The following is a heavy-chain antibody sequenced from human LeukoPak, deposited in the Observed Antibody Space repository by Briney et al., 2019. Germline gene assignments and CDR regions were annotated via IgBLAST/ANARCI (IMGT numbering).Heavy chain of an antibody. Sequence: ASVKVSRKASGGTFSSYAISWVRQAPGQGLEWMGGIIPIFGTANYAQKFQGRVTITADESTSTAYMELSSLRSEDTAVYYCARPLSVRGVIITRGAFDIWGQGTMVTVSS. CDR3: ARPLSVRGVIITRGAFDI. J-gene: IGHJ3*02. V-gene: IGHV1-69*13. D-gene: IGHD3-10*01. CDR2: IIPIFGTA. CDR1: GGTFSSYA.